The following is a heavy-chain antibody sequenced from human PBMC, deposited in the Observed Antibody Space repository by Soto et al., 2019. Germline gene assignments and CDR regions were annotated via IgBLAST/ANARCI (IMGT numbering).Heavy chain of an antibody. CDR3: AGDPDSHYNDSHASSYP. V-gene: IGHV1-69*08. Sequence: QVQLVQSGAEVKKPGSSVKVSCKASGGTFSTYTITWVRQAPGQGLEWMGRIIPIIGIINYAQKFQGRVTITADKFTGTAYMELTRRRSDDTAVYYCAGDPDSHYNDSHASSYPWGQGTLVTVAS. CDR1: GGTFSTYT. D-gene: IGHD3-22*01. J-gene: IGHJ5*02. CDR2: IIPIIGII.